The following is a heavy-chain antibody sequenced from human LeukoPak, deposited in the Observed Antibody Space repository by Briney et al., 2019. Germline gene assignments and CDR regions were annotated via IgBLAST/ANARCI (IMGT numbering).Heavy chain of an antibody. CDR1: GFTFSSYD. CDR2: ISPDGSTT. Sequence: PGGALRLSCAASGFTFSSYDMHWVRQAPGKGLMWVSRISPDGSTTLYADSVKGRFTTSRDNAKNTLYLQMNSLGAEDTAVYYCTTVLSSNRCNLCDYWGQGTLVTSSA. J-gene: IGHJ4*02. CDR3: TTVLSSNRCNLCDY. D-gene: IGHD6-13*01. V-gene: IGHV3-74*03.